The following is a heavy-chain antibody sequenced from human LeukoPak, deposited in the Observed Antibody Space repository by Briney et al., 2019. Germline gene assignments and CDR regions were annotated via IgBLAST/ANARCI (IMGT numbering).Heavy chain of an antibody. CDR2: IYYSGST. V-gene: IGHV4-39*01. D-gene: IGHD3-22*01. CDR1: GGSISSGSYY. Sequence: SETLSLTCTVSGGSISSGSYYWGWIRQPPGKGLEWIGSIYYSGSTYYNPSLKSRVTISVDTSKNQFSLKLSSVTAADTAVYYCARHGTDYDSSGYSNWFDPWGQGTLVTVSS. J-gene: IGHJ5*02. CDR3: ARHGTDYDSSGYSNWFDP.